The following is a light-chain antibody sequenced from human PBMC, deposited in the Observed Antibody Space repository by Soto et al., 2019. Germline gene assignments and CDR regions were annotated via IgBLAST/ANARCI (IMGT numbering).Light chain of an antibody. V-gene: IGLV1-40*01. J-gene: IGLJ1*01. CDR3: QSYDSSLSGLV. CDR2: GNS. Sequence: QSVLTQPPSVSGAPGQRVTISCTGSSSNIGAGYDVHWYQQLPGTAPKLLIYGNSNRPSEVPDRFSGSNSGTSASLAITGLQAEDEVDYYFQSYDSSLSGLVFGTGTKLTVL. CDR1: SSNIGAGYD.